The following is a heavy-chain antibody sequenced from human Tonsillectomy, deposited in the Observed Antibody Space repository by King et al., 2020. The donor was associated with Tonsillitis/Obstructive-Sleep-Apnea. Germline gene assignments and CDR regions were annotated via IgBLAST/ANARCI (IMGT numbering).Heavy chain of an antibody. J-gene: IGHJ4*02. CDR3: AGLLGYCTGGSCYPGY. CDR1: GYSFTSYW. CDR2: IYPGDSDT. V-gene: IGHV5-51*01. D-gene: IGHD2-15*01. Sequence: QLVQSGAEVKKPGEYLKISCKGSGYSFTSYWIAWVRQMPGKGLEWMGIIYPGDSDTRYNPSFQGQVTISADKSISTAYLQWSSLKASDTAMYYCAGLLGYCTGGSCYPGYWGQGTLVTVSS.